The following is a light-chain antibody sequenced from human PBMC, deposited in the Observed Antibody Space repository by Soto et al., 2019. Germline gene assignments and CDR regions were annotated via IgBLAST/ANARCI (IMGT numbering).Light chain of an antibody. CDR1: QSVSSSY. Sequence: EIVLTHSPGTLSLSPCERAALSCRASQSVSSSYLAWYQQKPGQAPRLLIYGASTRATGIPARFSGSGSGTEFALTISSLMSDDFAVYYCQQYNSWPTFGQGTKVDIK. J-gene: IGKJ1*01. CDR2: GAS. V-gene: IGKV3-15*01. CDR3: QQYNSWPT.